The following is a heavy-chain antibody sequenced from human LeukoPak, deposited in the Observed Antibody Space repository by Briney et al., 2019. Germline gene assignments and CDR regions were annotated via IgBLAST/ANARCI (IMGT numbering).Heavy chain of an antibody. Sequence: GASVKVSCKASGGTFSSYAISWVRQAPGQGLEWMGWMNPNSGNTGYAQKFQGRVTITRNTSISTAYMELSSLRSEDTAVYYCAREYDSSGYSYYYMDVWGKGTTVTVSS. J-gene: IGHJ6*03. V-gene: IGHV1-8*03. D-gene: IGHD3-22*01. CDR1: GGTFSSYA. CDR3: AREYDSSGYSYYYMDV. CDR2: MNPNSGNT.